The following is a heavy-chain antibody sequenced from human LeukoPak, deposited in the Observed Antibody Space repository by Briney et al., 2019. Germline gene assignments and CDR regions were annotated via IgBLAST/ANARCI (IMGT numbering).Heavy chain of an antibody. J-gene: IGHJ6*02. CDR1: GYSFTAFY. CDR3: ARFWVFGADTSPPYHQGMDV. CDR2: INPKTGVT. Sequence: ASVKVSCKTSGYSFTAFYLHWVRQAPGQGFEWMGWINPKTGVTKSAQKFQGRVTMTRDTSISTAYVELKRLTSEDTAVYYCARFWVFGADTSPPYHQGMDVWGQGTAVSVSS. D-gene: IGHD3-3*01. V-gene: IGHV1-2*02.